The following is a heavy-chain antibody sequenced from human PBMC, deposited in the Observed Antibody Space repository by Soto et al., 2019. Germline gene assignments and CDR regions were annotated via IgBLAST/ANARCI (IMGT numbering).Heavy chain of an antibody. CDR2: INPKSGGT. CDR3: ERDLAKGGGSAGFDY. V-gene: IGHV1-2*02. Sequence: QVQLVQSGAEVKKPGASVNVSCKASGYTFTVYYMHWVRQAPGQGLEWMGWINPKSGGTMYPQKFQGRVTMTWDTSISTAYMALTRLRSDDTDVYCWERDLAKGGGSAGFDYWGQGTLVTVSS. D-gene: IGHD2-15*01. J-gene: IGHJ4*02. CDR1: GYTFTVYY.